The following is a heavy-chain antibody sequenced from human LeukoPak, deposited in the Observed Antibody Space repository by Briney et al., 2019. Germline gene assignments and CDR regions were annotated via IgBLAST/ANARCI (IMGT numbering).Heavy chain of an antibody. J-gene: IGHJ3*02. D-gene: IGHD1-14*01. CDR2: IKADGSEQ. Sequence: PGGSLRLSCAASGFTFSRYWMGWVRQAQGKGLEWLANIKADGSEQYYVDSVKGRFTISRDNAKNSLYLQMNSLRVEDTAVYYCASAPDSGFGIIHDAFDIWGQGTMGHVSS. V-gene: IGHV3-7*01. CDR1: GFTFSRYW. CDR3: ASAPDSGFGIIHDAFDI.